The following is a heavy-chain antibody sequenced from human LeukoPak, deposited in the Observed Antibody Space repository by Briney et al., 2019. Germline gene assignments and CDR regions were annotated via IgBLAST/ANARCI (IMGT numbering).Heavy chain of an antibody. V-gene: IGHV3-53*03. Sequence: GGSLRLSCAASGFTVSSNYMSWVRQRPGKGLEWVSVIYSGGNTYYADSVRGRFTISRDNSQNTLYLQMNSLRVGDTALYFCARAGFYSGWYVVDFWGHGTLVTVSS. CDR3: ARAGFYSGWYVVDF. J-gene: IGHJ4*01. CDR1: GFTVSSNY. D-gene: IGHD6-19*01. CDR2: IYSGGNT.